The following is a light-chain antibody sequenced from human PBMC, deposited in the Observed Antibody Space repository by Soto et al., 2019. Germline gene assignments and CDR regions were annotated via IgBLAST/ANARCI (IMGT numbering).Light chain of an antibody. CDR2: GAS. Sequence: EIVMTQSPATLSVSPGERATLSCRASQSVSGNLAWYQQKPGQAPRLLIYGASTRATGITARFSGSGSGTEFTLTISSLQSEDFAVYYCQQYNNWPLTFGQGTKLEIK. CDR3: QQYNNWPLT. J-gene: IGKJ2*01. V-gene: IGKV3-15*01. CDR1: QSVSGN.